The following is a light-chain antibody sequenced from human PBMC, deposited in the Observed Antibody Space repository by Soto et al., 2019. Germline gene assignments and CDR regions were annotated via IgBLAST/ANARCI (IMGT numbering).Light chain of an antibody. CDR1: QSVSSSY. V-gene: IGKV3D-20*02. Sequence: NLLTQSPGTLSLSPGERATLSCRASQSVSSSYLAWYQQKPGQAPRLLIYGTSSRATGIPDRFSGSGSGTDFTLTISRLEPEDFAVYYCQHRSIWPVSFGQGTRLEIK. CDR2: GTS. J-gene: IGKJ5*01. CDR3: QHRSIWPVS.